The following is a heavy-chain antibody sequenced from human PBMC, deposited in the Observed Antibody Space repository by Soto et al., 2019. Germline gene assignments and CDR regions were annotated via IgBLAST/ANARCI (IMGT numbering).Heavy chain of an antibody. CDR3: ARRECSNKKFNEAMEV. Sequence: GESLTISCKGSGYSFTSYWMNWVRHMHGKGPEWVGRIDPSDSYTKYSPSLQGHATMSVDKSISTAYLQWSSLKASDTAMYYCARRECSNKKFNEAMEVWGQGTTVTVSS. J-gene: IGHJ6*02. V-gene: IGHV5-10-1*01. CDR2: IDPSDSYT. D-gene: IGHD2-2*01. CDR1: GYSFTSYW.